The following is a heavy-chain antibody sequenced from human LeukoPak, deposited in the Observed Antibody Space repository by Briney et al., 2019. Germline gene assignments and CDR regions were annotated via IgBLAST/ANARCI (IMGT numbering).Heavy chain of an antibody. Sequence: PSQTLSLTCTVSGGSITSGGYYWSWIRQPPGRGLEWIGYIYYTGSTNYNPSLKSRVTISVDTSKNQFSLKLSSVTAADTAVYYCARDEISGTYYTEYFHHWGQGTLVTVSS. D-gene: IGHD1-26*01. V-gene: IGHV4-61*08. CDR3: ARDEISGTYYTEYFHH. CDR1: GGSITSGGYY. J-gene: IGHJ1*01. CDR2: IYYTGST.